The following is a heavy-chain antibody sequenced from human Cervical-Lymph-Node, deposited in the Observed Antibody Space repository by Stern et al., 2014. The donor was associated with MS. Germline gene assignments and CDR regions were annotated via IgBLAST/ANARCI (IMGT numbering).Heavy chain of an antibody. CDR1: GYTFTDYN. V-gene: IGHV1-2*02. CDR3: GRGQKSFDP. CDR2: ISPKSGGT. J-gene: IGHJ5*02. Sequence: QVQLVQSGAEVKEPGASVKVSCYGSGYTFTDYNVHWVRQAPGQGLEWMGWISPKSGGTNYAQKFQGRVTMTRDTSISTAYMELSRLTSDDTAMYYCGRGQKSFDPWGQGTLVTVSS.